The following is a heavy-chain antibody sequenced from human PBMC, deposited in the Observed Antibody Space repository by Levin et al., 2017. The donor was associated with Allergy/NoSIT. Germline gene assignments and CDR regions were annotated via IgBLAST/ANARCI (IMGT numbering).Heavy chain of an antibody. Sequence: PGGSLRLSCAASGFTFSDYYMSWIRQAPGKGLEWVSYISSSSSYTNYADSVKGRFTISRDNAKNSLYLQMNSLRAEDTAVYYCAREKRRNYGSGSYYKADYWGQGTLVTVSS. J-gene: IGHJ4*02. D-gene: IGHD3-10*01. CDR1: GFTFSDYY. CDR2: ISSSSSYT. V-gene: IGHV3-11*05. CDR3: AREKRRNYGSGSYYKADY.